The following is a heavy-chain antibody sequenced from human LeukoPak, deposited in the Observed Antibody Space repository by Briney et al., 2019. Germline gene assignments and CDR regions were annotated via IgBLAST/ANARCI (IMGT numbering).Heavy chain of an antibody. D-gene: IGHD2-2*01. Sequence: GASVKVSCKASGYTCTSYDINWVRQATGQGLEWMGWMNPNSGNTGYAQKFQGRVTMTRNTSISTAYMELSSLRSEDTAVYYCARGSKDIVVVPAAEDYYYYYYMDVWGKGTTVTVSS. CDR1: GYTCTSYD. V-gene: IGHV1-8*01. J-gene: IGHJ6*03. CDR3: ARGSKDIVVVPAAEDYYYYYYMDV. CDR2: MNPNSGNT.